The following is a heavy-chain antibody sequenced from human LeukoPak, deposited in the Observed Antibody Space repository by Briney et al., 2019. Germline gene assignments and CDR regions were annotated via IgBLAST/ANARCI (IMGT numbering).Heavy chain of an antibody. V-gene: IGHV3-30*03. D-gene: IGHD3-3*01. Sequence: QAGGSLRLSCAVSGFTFSSYGMHWVRQAPGKGLEWVAIISYDGSNKYYADSVQGRFTISRDNVKKSLYLQMNSLRAEDTAVYYCARDFIHRSGEADYWGQGTLVTVSS. J-gene: IGHJ4*02. CDR2: ISYDGSNK. CDR3: ARDFIHRSGEADY. CDR1: GFTFSSYG.